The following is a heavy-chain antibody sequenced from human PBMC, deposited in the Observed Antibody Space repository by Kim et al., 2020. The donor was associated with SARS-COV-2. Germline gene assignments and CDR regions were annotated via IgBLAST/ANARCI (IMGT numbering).Heavy chain of an antibody. CDR3: ARYPLTSFHFDY. V-gene: IGHV5-51*01. Sequence: RHNPSFQGQVTISADKSISTAYLHWNSLKASDTAMYYCARYPLTSFHFDYWGQGTLVTVSS. D-gene: IGHD2-21*01. J-gene: IGHJ4*02.